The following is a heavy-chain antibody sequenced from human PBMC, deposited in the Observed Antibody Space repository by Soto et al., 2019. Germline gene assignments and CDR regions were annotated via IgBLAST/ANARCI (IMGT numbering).Heavy chain of an antibody. CDR3: ATIRSRGTIDY. Sequence: QVQLQESGPGLVKPSQTLSLTCTVSGGSISTDDHYWSWIRQPPGKGLVWIGYISYTGSTHYNPSPKRRLFSSLDTSKNQFSLPLTSVTAADTAVYYCATIRSRGTIDYWGQGTLATVSS. V-gene: IGHV4-30-4*01. CDR1: GGSISTDDHY. J-gene: IGHJ4*02. D-gene: IGHD6-13*01. CDR2: ISYTGST.